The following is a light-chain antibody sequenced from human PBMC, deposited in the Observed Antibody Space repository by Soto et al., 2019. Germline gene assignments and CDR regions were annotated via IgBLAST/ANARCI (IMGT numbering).Light chain of an antibody. V-gene: IGLV2-8*01. CDR1: DSKY. CDR3: TSYAGNNELV. J-gene: IGLJ2*01. Sequence: QSALTQPPSASGSPGQSVTISCTGTDSKYVSWYKQHPGKAPRLLIYEAIKRPSGVPDRFSGSKSGNTASLTVSGLQAEDEADYHCTSYAGNNELVFGGVTKLTVL. CDR2: EAI.